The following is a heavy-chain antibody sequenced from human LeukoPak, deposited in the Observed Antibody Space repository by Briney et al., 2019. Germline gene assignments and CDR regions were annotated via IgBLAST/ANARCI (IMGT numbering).Heavy chain of an antibody. CDR3: ARVGYCSSTSCYGGYYYYYMDV. J-gene: IGHJ6*03. D-gene: IGHD2-2*03. CDR2: MNPNSGNT. CDR1: GYTFTSYD. V-gene: IGHV1-8*03. Sequence: ASVKVSCKASGYTFTSYDINWARQATGQGLEWMGWMNPNSGNTSYAQKFQGRVTITRNTSISTAYMELSSLRSEDTAVYYCARVGYCSSTSCYGGYYYYYMDVWGKGTTVTVSS.